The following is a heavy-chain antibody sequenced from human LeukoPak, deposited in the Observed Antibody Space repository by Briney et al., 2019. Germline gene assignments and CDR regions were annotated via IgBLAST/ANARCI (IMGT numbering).Heavy chain of an antibody. CDR2: IYYSGST. J-gene: IGHJ4*02. D-gene: IGHD3-22*01. CDR1: GGSISSSSYY. CDR3: ARLSYYDSSGYYLAFLNTVLKYYFDY. V-gene: IGHV4-39*01. Sequence: PSETLSLTCTASGGSISSSSYYWGWIRQPPGKGLEWIGSIYYSGSTYYNPSLKSRVTISVDTSKNQFSLKLSSVTAADTAVYYCARLSYYDSSGYYLAFLNTVLKYYFDYWGQGTLVTVSS.